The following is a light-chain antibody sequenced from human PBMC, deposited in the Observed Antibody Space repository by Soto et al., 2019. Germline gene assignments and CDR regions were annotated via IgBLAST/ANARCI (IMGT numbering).Light chain of an antibody. CDR3: QSYDSSLSVV. Sequence: QAVVTQPPSVSGAPGQRVTISCTGSNSNIGAGYDVHWYQQFPGTAPKLLIYGNSNRPSGVPDRFAGSKFGTSASLAITGLQAEDEADYYCQSYDSSLSVVFGGGTKLTVL. J-gene: IGLJ2*01. CDR2: GNS. V-gene: IGLV1-40*01. CDR1: NSNIGAGYD.